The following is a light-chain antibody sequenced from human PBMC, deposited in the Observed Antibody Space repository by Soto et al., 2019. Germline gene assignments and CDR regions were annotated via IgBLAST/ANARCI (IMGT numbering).Light chain of an antibody. J-gene: IGKJ5*01. Sequence: DIQMTQSPSTVSAYVGDSVTITCRASQSITTWLAWYQQRPGKAPKLLIYDVSSSQSGVPSRFSGSGSGTEFTLTISSLQPDDFATYYCQQSYSTPHTFGQGTRLVIK. CDR2: DVS. CDR3: QQSYSTPHT. V-gene: IGKV1-5*01. CDR1: QSITTW.